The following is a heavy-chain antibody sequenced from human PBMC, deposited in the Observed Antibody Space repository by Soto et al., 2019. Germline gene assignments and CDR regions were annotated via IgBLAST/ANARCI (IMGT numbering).Heavy chain of an antibody. CDR3: ARDMHAGFTQYFAP. Sequence: PSETLSLTCVLSGGPITSYHWCWFRQFPGKGLELMTYTSYTGNTNYKPSLMSRVTTSMDTSKNQLSLKLTSMTAADTAVYYCARDMHAGFTQYFAPWGQGTLVTASS. V-gene: IGHV4-59*01. CDR2: TSYTGNT. CDR1: GGPITSYH. D-gene: IGHD2-2*01. J-gene: IGHJ5*02.